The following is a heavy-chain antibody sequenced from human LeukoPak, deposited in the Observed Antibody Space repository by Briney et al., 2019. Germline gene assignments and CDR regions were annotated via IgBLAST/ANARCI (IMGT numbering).Heavy chain of an antibody. J-gene: IGHJ6*03. CDR2: ISYDGSNK. CDR1: GFTFSSYG. V-gene: IGHV3-30*18. D-gene: IGHD4-17*01. CDR3: AKGGDYGDESLYYYYYYMDV. Sequence: PGGSLRLSCAASGFTFSSYGMHWVRQAPGKGLEWVAVISYDGSNKYYANSVKGRFTISRDNSKNTLYLQMNSLRAEDTAVYYCAKGGDYGDESLYYYYYYMDVWGKGTTVTVSS.